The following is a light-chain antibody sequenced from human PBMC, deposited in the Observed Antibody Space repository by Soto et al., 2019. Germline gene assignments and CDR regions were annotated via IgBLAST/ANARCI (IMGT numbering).Light chain of an antibody. Sequence: DIQMTQSPSTLSASVGDTVTVTCRASQSVSGWLAWYQQKPGKAPKLLIYDASSLESGVPSRFSGSGSGTEITLTISSLQPDDFATYYCQQYNSYSQTFGQGTKVDIK. J-gene: IGKJ1*01. CDR3: QQYNSYSQT. CDR2: DAS. CDR1: QSVSGW. V-gene: IGKV1-5*01.